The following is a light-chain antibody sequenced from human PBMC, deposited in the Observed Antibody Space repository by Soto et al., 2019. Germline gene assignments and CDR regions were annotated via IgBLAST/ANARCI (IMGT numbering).Light chain of an antibody. CDR3: QKYNTVPRT. Sequence: DIQMTQSPSSLSASIGDRVTITCRATEGINNYLAWFQQKPGKVPKLLIYAASTLQSGVPSRFSGSGSGTGFTLTISSLQPEDAATYYCQKYNTVPRTFGQGTKVDI. CDR1: EGINNY. J-gene: IGKJ1*01. CDR2: AAS. V-gene: IGKV1-27*01.